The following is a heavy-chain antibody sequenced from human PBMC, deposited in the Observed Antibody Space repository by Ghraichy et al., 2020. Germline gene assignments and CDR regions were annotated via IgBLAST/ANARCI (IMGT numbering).Heavy chain of an antibody. J-gene: IGHJ4*02. D-gene: IGHD3-22*01. Sequence: SETLSLTCSVSGGSISNKNYYWSWIRQSPGKGLEWIGYIYYTGSTHYNPSLRSRVSISVDTSKNQFSLKLTSVTAADTAVYYCARIGSGSSGYSFDYWGQGTLVTVSS. CDR1: GGSISNKNYY. CDR3: ARIGSGSSGYSFDY. CDR2: IYYTGST. V-gene: IGHV4-30-4*01.